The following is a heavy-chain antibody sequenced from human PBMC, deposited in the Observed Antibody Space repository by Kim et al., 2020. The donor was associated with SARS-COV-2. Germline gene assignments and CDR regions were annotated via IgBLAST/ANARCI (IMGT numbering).Heavy chain of an antibody. CDR1: GGSISSSSYY. V-gene: IGHV4-39*01. CDR3: ASPLDYYDSSTYYLDDAFNI. CDR2: IYYSGST. J-gene: IGHJ3*02. Sequence: SETLSLTCTVSGGSISSSSYYWGWIRQPPGKGLEWIGSIYYSGSTYYKSSLKSRVTISVDTSKNQFSLKLSSVTAADTAVYYCASPLDYYDSSTYYLDDAFNIWGQGTMVTVSS. D-gene: IGHD3-22*01.